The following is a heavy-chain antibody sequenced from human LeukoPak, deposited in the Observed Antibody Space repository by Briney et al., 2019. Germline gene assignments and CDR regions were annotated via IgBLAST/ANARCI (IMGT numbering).Heavy chain of an antibody. J-gene: IGHJ3*02. V-gene: IGHV3-30*04. Sequence: PGRSLRLSCAASGFDFGYYAMHWVRQPPGKGLEWLAAMSFDGSNTYYADSVKGRVTISRDNSKNTLDLQMNGLGLEDTALYYCAGAKLIDDYYDNSGYFAGALDMWGQGTLVSVS. CDR1: GFDFGYYA. CDR3: AGAKLIDDYYDNSGYFAGALDM. CDR2: MSFDGSNT. D-gene: IGHD3-22*01.